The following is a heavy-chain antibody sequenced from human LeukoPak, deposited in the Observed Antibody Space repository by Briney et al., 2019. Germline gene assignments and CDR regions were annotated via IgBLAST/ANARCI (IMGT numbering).Heavy chain of an antibody. D-gene: IGHD6-19*01. CDR3: ARDSSGWSVDY. J-gene: IGHJ4*02. V-gene: IGHV3-11*05. CDR2: ISSTSSYI. Sequence: PGGSLRLSCAASGFTLSDYYMSWIRQAPGKGLEWVSFISSTSSYIKDADSVKGRFTISRDNAKKSLYLQMNSLRAEDTAVYYCARDSSGWSVDYWGQGTLVTVSS. CDR1: GFTLSDYY.